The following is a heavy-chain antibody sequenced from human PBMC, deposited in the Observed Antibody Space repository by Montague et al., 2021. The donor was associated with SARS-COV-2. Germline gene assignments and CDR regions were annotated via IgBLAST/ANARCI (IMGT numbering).Heavy chain of an antibody. CDR1: GYTFTNYA. CDR3: ARDHMPGGGWSG. CDR2: ISAYNGDT. Sequence: SVKVSCKASGYTFTNYAITWVRQAPGQGLEWMGWISAYNGDTNYAQKLQGRVTMTTDTSTSTAYMELRSLRSDDTAVYYCARDHMPGGGWSGWGQGTLVTVSS. V-gene: IGHV1-18*01. D-gene: IGHD6-19*01. J-gene: IGHJ4*02.